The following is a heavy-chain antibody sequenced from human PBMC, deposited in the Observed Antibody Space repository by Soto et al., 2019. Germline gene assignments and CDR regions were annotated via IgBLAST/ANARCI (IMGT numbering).Heavy chain of an antibody. CDR1: GGTFSSYA. CDR3: ARGQGSYYYDSNAYYYYGMDV. D-gene: IGHD3-22*01. J-gene: IGHJ6*02. Sequence: QVQLVQSGAEVKKPGSSVKVSCKASGGTFSSYAISWVRQAPGQGVEWMGGIIPIFGTANYAQKFQGRVTITADESTSTAYMELSSLRSEDTAVYYCARGQGSYYYDSNAYYYYGMDVWGQGTTVTVSS. V-gene: IGHV1-69*12. CDR2: IIPIFGTA.